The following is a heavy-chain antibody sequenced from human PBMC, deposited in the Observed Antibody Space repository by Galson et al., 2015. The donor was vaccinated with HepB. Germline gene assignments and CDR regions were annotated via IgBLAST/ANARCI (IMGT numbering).Heavy chain of an antibody. V-gene: IGHV3-30*18. CDR1: GFTFSSYV. D-gene: IGHD6-19*01. CDR2: MSHDGGYI. Sequence: SLRLSCAASGFTFSSYVMNWVRQAPGKGLEWVAVMSHDGGYIHYADSVKGRFTISRENSKNILYLQMNSLGAEDTAVYYCAKDQYRPPSQWLVPFDYWGQGILVTVSS. J-gene: IGHJ4*02. CDR3: AKDQYRPPSQWLVPFDY.